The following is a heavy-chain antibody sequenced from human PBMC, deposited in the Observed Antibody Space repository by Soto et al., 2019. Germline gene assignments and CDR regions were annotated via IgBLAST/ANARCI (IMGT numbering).Heavy chain of an antibody. D-gene: IGHD3-22*01. CDR1: GYTFTSYA. V-gene: IGHV1-3*01. J-gene: IGHJ5*02. Sequence: ASVKVSCKASGYTFTSYAMHWVRQAPGQRLEWMGWINAGNGNTKYSQKFQGRVTITRDTSASTAYMELSSLRSEDTAVYYCARDGMSWYYYDSSGSNWFDPWGQGTLVTFSS. CDR3: ARDGMSWYYYDSSGSNWFDP. CDR2: INAGNGNT.